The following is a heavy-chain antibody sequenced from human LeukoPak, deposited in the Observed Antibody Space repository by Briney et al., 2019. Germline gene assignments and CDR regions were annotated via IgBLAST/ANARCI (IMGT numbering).Heavy chain of an antibody. CDR3: ARDSGSYDFWSGYADY. CDR2: IYTSGST. V-gene: IGHV4-4*08. CDR1: GDSMRSYY. D-gene: IGHD3-3*01. J-gene: IGHJ4*02. Sequence: PSETLSLTCTVSGDSMRSYYWSWIRQPPGKGLEWIGRIYTSGSTNYNPSLKSRVTISVDTSKNQFSLKLSSVTAADTAVYYCARDSGSYDFWSGYADYWGQGTLVTVSS.